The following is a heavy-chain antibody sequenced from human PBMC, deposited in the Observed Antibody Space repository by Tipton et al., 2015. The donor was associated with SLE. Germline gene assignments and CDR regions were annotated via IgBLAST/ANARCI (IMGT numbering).Heavy chain of an antibody. V-gene: IGHV3-30*02. CDR2: IRYDGSNK. CDR1: GFTFSSYG. Sequence: SLRLSCPASGFTFSSYGMHWVRQAPGKGLEWVAFIRYDGSNKYYADSVKGRFTISRDNSKNTLYLQMNSLRAEDTAVYYCAKGQIAAAGDDAFDIWGQGTMVTVSS. J-gene: IGHJ3*02. CDR3: AKGQIAAAGDDAFDI. D-gene: IGHD6-13*01.